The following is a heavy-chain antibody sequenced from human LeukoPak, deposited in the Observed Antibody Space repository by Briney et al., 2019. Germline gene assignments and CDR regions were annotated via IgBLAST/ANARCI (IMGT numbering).Heavy chain of an antibody. D-gene: IGHD5-18*01. CDR3: ARVGLWNWFDP. Sequence: SETLSLTCTVSGGSISSSSYYWSWIRQPPGKGLEWIGYIYYSGSTYYNPSLKSRVTISVDTSKNQFSLKLSSVTAADTAVYYCARVGLWNWFDPWGQGTLVTVSS. V-gene: IGHV4-30-4*01. CDR2: IYYSGST. CDR1: GGSISSSSYY. J-gene: IGHJ5*02.